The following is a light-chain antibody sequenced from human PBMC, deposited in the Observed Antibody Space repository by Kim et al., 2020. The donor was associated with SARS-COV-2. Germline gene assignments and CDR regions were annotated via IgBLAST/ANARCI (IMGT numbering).Light chain of an antibody. Sequence: PGQTASITGQGYKLGDKYVSWYQQEPGQSPVVVIYQVNQRPSGIPERFSGSNSGNTATLTISGTQAMDEADYYCQAWDSSTHNYVFGAGTKVTVL. CDR1: KLGDKY. CDR3: QAWDSSTHNYV. V-gene: IGLV3-1*01. J-gene: IGLJ1*01. CDR2: QVN.